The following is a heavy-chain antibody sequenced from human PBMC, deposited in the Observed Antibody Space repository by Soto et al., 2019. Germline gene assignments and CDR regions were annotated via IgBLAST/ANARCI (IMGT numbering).Heavy chain of an antibody. CDR1: GFTVSYNY. CDR3: ARGMYGSGSYYIGDAFDM. V-gene: IGHV3-53*01. CDR2: IYRGGDT. D-gene: IGHD3-10*01. J-gene: IGHJ3*02. Sequence: GGSLRLSCAVSGFTVSYNYMNWVRQTPGKGLEWVSVIYRGGDTFYADSVKGRFTISRDNSKNTLYLQMNSLRAEDTAVYYCARGMYGSGSYYIGDAFDMWGQGTMVTVSS.